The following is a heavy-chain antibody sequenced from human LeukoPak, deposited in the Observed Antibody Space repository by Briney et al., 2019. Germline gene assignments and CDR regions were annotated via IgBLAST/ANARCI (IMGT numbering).Heavy chain of an antibody. CDR1: GFTFSSYA. J-gene: IGHJ4*02. V-gene: IGHV3-23*01. CDR3: AKDLDYCSGGSCYSEWELRRNYFDY. Sequence: PGGSLRLSCAASGFTFSSYAMSWVRQAPGKGLEWVSAISGSGGSTYYADSVKGRFTISRDNSKNTLYLQMNSLRAEDTAVYYCAKDLDYCSGGSCYSEWELRRNYFDYWGQGTLVTVSS. CDR2: ISGSGGST. D-gene: IGHD2-15*01.